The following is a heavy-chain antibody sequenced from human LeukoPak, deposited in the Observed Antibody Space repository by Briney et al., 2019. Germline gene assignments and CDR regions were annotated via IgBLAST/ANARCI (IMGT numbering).Heavy chain of an antibody. CDR1: GFTFSSYW. J-gene: IGHJ4*02. D-gene: IGHD4-17*01. V-gene: IGHV3-74*01. Sequence: GGSLRLSCAASGFTFSSYWMHWVRQAPGKGLVWVSRISSDGTSTSYADSVKGRFTISRDHAKNTLYLQMNSLRAEDTAVYHCTRVHYGDYVDYWGQGTLVTVSS. CDR3: TRVHYGDYVDY. CDR2: ISSDGTST.